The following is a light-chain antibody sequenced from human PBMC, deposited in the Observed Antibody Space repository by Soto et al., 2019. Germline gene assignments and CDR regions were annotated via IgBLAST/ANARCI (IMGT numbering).Light chain of an antibody. V-gene: IGLV2-18*02. CDR1: SSDVGSYNR. J-gene: IGLJ1*01. Sequence: SSLTQPPSLSGSPGQSVTIPCPGTSSDVGSYNRVSWYHQAPGTAPRLMIYEVSNRPSGVPDRFSGSKSGNTASLTISGLQAEDEADYYCASYTTHTARFVFGTGTKVTVL. CDR3: ASYTTHTARFV. CDR2: EVS.